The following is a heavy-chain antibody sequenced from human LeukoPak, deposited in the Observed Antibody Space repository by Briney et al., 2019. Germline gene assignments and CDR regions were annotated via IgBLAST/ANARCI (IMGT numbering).Heavy chain of an antibody. CDR1: GFTFSSYS. CDR3: AAPYYDILTGYYRGDDY. V-gene: IGHV3-21*01. CDR2: ISSSSSYI. J-gene: IGHJ4*02. Sequence: GGSLRLSCAASGFTFSSYSMNWVRQAPGKGLEWVSSISSSSSYIYYADSVKGRFTISRDNAKNSLYLQMNGLRAEDTAVYYCAAPYYDILTGYYRGDDYWGQGTLVTVSS. D-gene: IGHD3-9*01.